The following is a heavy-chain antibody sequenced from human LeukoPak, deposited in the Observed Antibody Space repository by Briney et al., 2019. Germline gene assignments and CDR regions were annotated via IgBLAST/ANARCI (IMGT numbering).Heavy chain of an antibody. J-gene: IGHJ4*02. V-gene: IGHV4-34*01. CDR3: ARWSDY. D-gene: IGHD2-15*01. CDR2: INHSGST. Sequence: SETLSLTCAVYGGSFSGYYWSWIRQPPGKGLEWIGEINHSGSTNYNPPLKSRVTISVDTSKNQFSLKLSSVTAADTAVYYCARWSDYWGQGTLVTVSS. CDR1: GGSFSGYY.